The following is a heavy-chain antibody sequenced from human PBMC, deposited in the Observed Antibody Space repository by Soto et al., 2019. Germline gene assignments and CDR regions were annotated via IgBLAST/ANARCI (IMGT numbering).Heavy chain of an antibody. CDR1: GYTFTSYG. D-gene: IGHD2-2*01. J-gene: IGHJ6*02. CDR2: ISAYNGNT. V-gene: IGHV1-18*01. Sequence: ASVKVSCKASGYTFTSYGIIWVRQAPGQGLEWMGWISAYNGNTNYAQKRQGRVTMTTDTSTSTAYMELRSLRSDDTAVYYCARGLDCISTSCPYYYYYYGMDVWGQGTTVTVSS. CDR3: ARGLDCISTSCPYYYYYYGMDV.